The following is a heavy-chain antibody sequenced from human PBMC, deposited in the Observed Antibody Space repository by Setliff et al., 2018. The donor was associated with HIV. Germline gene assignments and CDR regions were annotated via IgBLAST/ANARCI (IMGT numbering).Heavy chain of an antibody. D-gene: IGHD3-3*01. CDR2: IDNSDTT. V-gene: IGHV4-39*07. CDR1: DGSISSSSYF. Sequence: SETLSLTCNVSDGSISSSSYFWGWVRQTPWKGLEWIGKIDNSDTTYYNPSLMSRVTISIDTSRNQFSLRLTSVTAADTAVYYCARHYYDCWRGYSYPDNYYYYMDVWDKGTAVTVSS. J-gene: IGHJ6*03. CDR3: ARHYYDCWRGYSYPDNYYYYMDV.